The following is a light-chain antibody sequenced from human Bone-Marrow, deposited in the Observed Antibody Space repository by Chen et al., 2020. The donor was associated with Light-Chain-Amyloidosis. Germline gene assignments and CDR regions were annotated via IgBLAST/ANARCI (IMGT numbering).Light chain of an antibody. Sequence: SYVLTLPSSVSAAPGQMATIACGGNNIGSTSVHWYQRTPGQAPLLVVYDDSGRPSGIPERLSGSNSGNTATLTISRVEAGDEADYYCQVWDRSSDRPVFGGGTKLTVL. CDR2: DDS. CDR1: NIGSTS. J-gene: IGLJ3*02. CDR3: QVWDRSSDRPV. V-gene: IGLV3-21*02.